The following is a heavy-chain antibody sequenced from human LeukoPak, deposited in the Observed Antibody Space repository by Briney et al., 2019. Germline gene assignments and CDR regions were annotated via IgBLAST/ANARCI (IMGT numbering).Heavy chain of an antibody. CDR2: IYYSGST. CDR1: GGSISRNY. D-gene: IGHD3-22*01. CDR3: ATDPYSSGYYFI. J-gene: IGHJ4*02. Sequence: PSETLSLTCTVSGGSISRNYWSWIRQPPGKGLEWIGYIYYSGSTNYNPSLKSRVTISVDTSKNQFSLKLSSVTAADTAVYYCATDPYSSGYYFIWGQGTLVTVSS. V-gene: IGHV4-59*01.